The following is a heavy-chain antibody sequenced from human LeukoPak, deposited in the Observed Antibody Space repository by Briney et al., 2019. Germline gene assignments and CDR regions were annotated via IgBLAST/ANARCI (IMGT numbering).Heavy chain of an antibody. J-gene: IGHJ4*02. V-gene: IGHV1-69*04. Sequence: GASVKVSFKASGGTFSSYAISWVRQAPGQGLEWMGRIIPILGIANYAQKFQGRVTITADKSTSTAYMELSSLRSEDTAVYYCARNGYSYGFRSDYWGQGTLVTVSS. D-gene: IGHD5-18*01. CDR2: IIPILGIA. CDR3: ARNGYSYGFRSDY. CDR1: GGTFSSYA.